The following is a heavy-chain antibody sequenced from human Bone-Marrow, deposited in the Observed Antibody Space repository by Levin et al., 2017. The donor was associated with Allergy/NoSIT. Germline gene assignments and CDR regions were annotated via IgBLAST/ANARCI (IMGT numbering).Heavy chain of an antibody. CDR2: IYHSGSS. V-gene: IGHV4-4*02. CDR1: DGSISSSNW. CDR3: ARRNVLAPGEDWFDP. D-gene: IGHD7-27*01. J-gene: IGHJ5*02. Sequence: SETLSLTCGVSDGSISSSNWWTWVRQPPGKGLEWIGEIYHSGSSNYNPSLKSRVTISVEKSKNQFSLKLSSVTAADTAVYYCARRNVLAPGEDWFDPWGQGTLVTVSS.